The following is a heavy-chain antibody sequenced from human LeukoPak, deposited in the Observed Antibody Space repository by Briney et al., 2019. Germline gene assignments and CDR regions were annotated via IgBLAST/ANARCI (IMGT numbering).Heavy chain of an antibody. D-gene: IGHD3-22*01. V-gene: IGHV4-31*03. Sequence: PSETLSLTCTVSGGSISSGGYYWSWIRQHLGKGLEWIGYIYYSGSTYYNPSLKSRVTISVDTSKNQFSLKLSSVTAADTAVYYCARADHGGYYIGYWGQGTLVTVSS. CDR2: IYYSGST. J-gene: IGHJ4*02. CDR3: ARADHGGYYIGY. CDR1: GGSISSGGYY.